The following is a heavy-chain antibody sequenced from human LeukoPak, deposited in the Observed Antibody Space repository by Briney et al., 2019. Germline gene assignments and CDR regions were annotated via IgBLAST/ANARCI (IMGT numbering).Heavy chain of an antibody. CDR3: ARKEYYDSSGYYPFDY. Sequence: GESLKISCKGSGYSFTSYWIGWVRQMPGKGLEWMGIIYPGDSDTRYSPSFQGQVTISADKSISTAYLQWSSLKASDTAMYYCARKEYYDSSGYYPFDYWGQGTLVTVSS. J-gene: IGHJ4*02. V-gene: IGHV5-51*01. CDR1: GYSFTSYW. CDR2: IYPGDSDT. D-gene: IGHD3-22*01.